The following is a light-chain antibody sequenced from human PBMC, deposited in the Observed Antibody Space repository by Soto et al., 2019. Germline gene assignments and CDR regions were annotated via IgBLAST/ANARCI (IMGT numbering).Light chain of an antibody. J-gene: IGLJ1*01. Sequence: QSALTQPASVSGSPGQSITISCTGTSSDVGGYNYVSWYQQHPGKAPKLMIYDVSNRPSGVSNRFSGSKSGNTASLTISGLQAEDEADYCCSSYTSSSTRVLGAGTKLTAL. CDR1: SSDVGGYNY. CDR2: DVS. V-gene: IGLV2-14*01. CDR3: SSYTSSSTRV.